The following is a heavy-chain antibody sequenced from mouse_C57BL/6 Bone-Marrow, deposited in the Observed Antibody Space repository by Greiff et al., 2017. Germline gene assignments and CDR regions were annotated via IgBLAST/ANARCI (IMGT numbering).Heavy chain of an antibody. CDR2: IYPGDGDT. D-gene: IGHD1-1*01. CDR3: ARNPFTTVVPYYFDY. J-gene: IGHJ2*01. V-gene: IGHV1-82*01. Sequence: QVQLKESGPELVKPGASVKISCKASGYAFSSSWMNWVKQRPGKGLEWIGRIYPGDGDTNYNGKFKGKATLTADKSSSTAYMQLSSLTSEDSAVYFCARNPFTTVVPYYFDYWGQGTTLTVSS. CDR1: GYAFSSSW.